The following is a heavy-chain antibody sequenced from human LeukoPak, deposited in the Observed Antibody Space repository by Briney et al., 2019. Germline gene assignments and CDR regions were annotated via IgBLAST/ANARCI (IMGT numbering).Heavy chain of an antibody. CDR2: INPNTGGS. CDR1: GYTFTDYY. Sequence: VKVSCKXSGYTFTDYYMHWVRQAPGQGLEWMGWINPNTGGSNYAQKFQGRVTMTRDTSISTVYMELSRLRSDDTAVYYCARKGLVVVPAAIRNWYFDLWGRGTLVTVSS. CDR3: ARKGLVVVPAAIRNWYFDL. D-gene: IGHD2-2*02. V-gene: IGHV1-2*02. J-gene: IGHJ2*01.